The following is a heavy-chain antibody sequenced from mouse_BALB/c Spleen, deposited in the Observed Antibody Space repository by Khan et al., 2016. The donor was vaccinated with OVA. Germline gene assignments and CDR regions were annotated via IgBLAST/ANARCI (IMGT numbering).Heavy chain of an antibody. D-gene: IGHD3-2*02. CDR3: AREEALYYFDY. Sequence: QVQLKQSGAELVRPGASVKLSCKTSGYIFTSYWIYWVKQRSGQGLEWIARIYPGTDNTYYNEKLKDKATVTADKSSSTAYMQLSSLKSEDSAVYFCAREEALYYFDYWGQGTTLTVSS. CDR1: GYIFTSYW. V-gene: IGHV1S132*01. CDR2: IYPGTDNT. J-gene: IGHJ2*01.